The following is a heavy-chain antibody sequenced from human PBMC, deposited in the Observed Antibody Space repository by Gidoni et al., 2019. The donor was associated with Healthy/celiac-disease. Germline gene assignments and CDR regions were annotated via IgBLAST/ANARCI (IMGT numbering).Heavy chain of an antibody. V-gene: IGHV4-39*01. Sequence: GLVKPSETLSLTCTVSGGSISSSSYYWGWIRQPPGKGLEWIGSIYYSGSTYYNPSLKSRVTISVDTSKNQFSLKLSSVTAADTAVYYCASTIGNSGRADFWSGYYTGYYYYGMDVWGQGTTVTVSS. CDR2: IYYSGST. CDR1: GGSISSSSYY. CDR3: ASTIGNSGRADFWSGYYTGYYYYGMDV. J-gene: IGHJ6*02. D-gene: IGHD3-3*01.